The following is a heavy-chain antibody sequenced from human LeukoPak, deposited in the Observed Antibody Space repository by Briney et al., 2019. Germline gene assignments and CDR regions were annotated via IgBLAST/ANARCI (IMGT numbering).Heavy chain of an antibody. D-gene: IGHD3-22*01. CDR3: ARRVRGYSDSSGYSDYFDY. J-gene: IGHJ4*02. V-gene: IGHV4-34*01. CDR1: GGSFSGYY. Sequence: PSETLSLTCAVYGGSFSGYYWSWIRQPPGKGLEWIGEINHSGSTNYNPSLKSRVTISLDTSKNQFSLKLSSVTAADTAVYYCARRVRGYSDSSGYSDYFDYWGRGTLLTVSS. CDR2: INHSGST.